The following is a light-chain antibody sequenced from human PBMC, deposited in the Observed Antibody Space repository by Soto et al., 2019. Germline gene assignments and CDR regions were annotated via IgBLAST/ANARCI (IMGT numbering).Light chain of an antibody. CDR3: QQSYSTPSIT. CDR1: QSISSH. Sequence: DIRMTQSPSSLSASVGDTVTITCRASQSISSHLNWYQQKPGKAPNLLMYTASNLQSGVPSRFSGSGSGTDFTLTISSLQPEDFATYYCQQSYSTPSITFGQGTRLEIK. J-gene: IGKJ5*01. CDR2: TAS. V-gene: IGKV1-39*01.